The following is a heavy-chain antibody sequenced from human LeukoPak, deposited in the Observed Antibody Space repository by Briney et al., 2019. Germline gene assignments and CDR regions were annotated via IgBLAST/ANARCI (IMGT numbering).Heavy chain of an antibody. CDR3: ARGYGSGRLNVLFDY. J-gene: IGHJ4*02. CDR1: GFTFSSYS. D-gene: IGHD3-10*01. CDR2: ISSSSSSI. V-gene: IGHV3-21*01. Sequence: GGSLRLSCAASGFTFSSYSMNWVRQAPGKGLEWVSSISSSSSSINNADSVNGRFTISRDNAKKSLYLQMNSLRAEDAAVYYCARGYGSGRLNVLFDYWGQGTPVTVSS.